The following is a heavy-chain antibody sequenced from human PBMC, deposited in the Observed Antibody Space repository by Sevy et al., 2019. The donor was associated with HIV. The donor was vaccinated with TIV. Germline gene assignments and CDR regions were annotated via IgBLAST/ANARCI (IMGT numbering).Heavy chain of an antibody. CDR3: ARDGGRPYDFWSGYYISGYYYYCGMDV. V-gene: IGHV3-53*01. J-gene: IGHJ6*02. CDR1: GFTVSSNY. CDR2: IYSGGST. D-gene: IGHD3-3*01. Sequence: GGSLRLSCAASGFTVSSNYMSWVRQAPGKGLEWVSVIYSGGSTYYADSVKGRFTFSRDNSKNTRYLQMNGLRAEDTAVYYCARDGGRPYDFWSGYYISGYYYYCGMDVWGQGTTVTVSS.